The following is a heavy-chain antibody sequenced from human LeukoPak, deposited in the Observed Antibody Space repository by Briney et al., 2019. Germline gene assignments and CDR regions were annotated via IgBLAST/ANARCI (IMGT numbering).Heavy chain of an antibody. D-gene: IGHD3-10*01. V-gene: IGHV4-61*02. Sequence: SETLSLTCTVSGGSISSGSYYWSWIRQPAGKGLEWIGRIYTSGSTNYNPSLKSRVTISVDTSKNQFSLKLSSVNAADTAVYYCAREPYITMVRGVIITWPGVGAPWFDPWGQGTLVTVSS. CDR1: GGSISSGSYY. CDR2: IYTSGST. J-gene: IGHJ5*02. CDR3: AREPYITMVRGVIITWPGVGAPWFDP.